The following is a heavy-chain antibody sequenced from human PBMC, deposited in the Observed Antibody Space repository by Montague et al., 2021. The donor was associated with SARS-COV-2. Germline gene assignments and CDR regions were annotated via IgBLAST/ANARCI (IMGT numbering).Heavy chain of an antibody. CDR1: GGSINNYV. Sequence: SETLSLTCSVSGGSINNYVWGWIRQSPGKGLEWVCYMHSTGSTAXNPSLKSRVIISVDTSKTQISLKLSSVSAADTALYYCAGAVVGAKTATIEYWGHGTLVPVSS. CDR3: AGAVVGAKTATIEY. CDR2: MHSTGST. D-gene: IGHD2-15*01. V-gene: IGHV4-59*01. J-gene: IGHJ4*01.